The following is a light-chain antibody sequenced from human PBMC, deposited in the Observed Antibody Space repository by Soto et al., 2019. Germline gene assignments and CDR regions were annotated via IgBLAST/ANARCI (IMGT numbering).Light chain of an antibody. J-gene: IGKJ3*01. CDR1: QDISHH. CDR2: DAY. CDR3: QHDGNLPPA. Sequence: DIQMTQSPSSLSASVGDRVTITCQASQDISHHLNWYQQKPGKAPKLLIYDAYNLETGVPSRFSGSGSRTDFTFTISSLQPEYIATYQRQHDGNLPPAFGPGTKVDVK. V-gene: IGKV1-33*01.